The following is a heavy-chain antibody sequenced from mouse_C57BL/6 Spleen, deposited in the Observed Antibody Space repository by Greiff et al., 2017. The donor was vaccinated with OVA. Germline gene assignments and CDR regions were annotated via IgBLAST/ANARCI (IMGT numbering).Heavy chain of an antibody. CDR3: ARRGDSPYWYFDV. V-gene: IGHV1-64*01. CDR2: IHPNSGST. D-gene: IGHD2-12*01. Sequence: QVQLQQPGAELVKPGASVKLSCKASGYTFTSYWMHWVKQRPGQGLEWIGMIHPNSGSTNYNEKLKSKATLTVDKSSSTAYMQLSSLTSEDSAVYYCARRGDSPYWYFDVWGTGTTVTVSS. J-gene: IGHJ1*03. CDR1: GYTFTSYW.